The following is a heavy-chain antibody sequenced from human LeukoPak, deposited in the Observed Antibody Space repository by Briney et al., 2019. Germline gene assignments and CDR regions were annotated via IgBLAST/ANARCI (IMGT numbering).Heavy chain of an antibody. CDR3: AKQALYYYDSSGYPNFDY. J-gene: IGHJ4*02. CDR1: GFTFSSYG. CDR2: ISGSGGST. V-gene: IGHV3-23*01. D-gene: IGHD3-22*01. Sequence: GGSLRLSCAASGFTFSSYGMSWVRQAPGKGLEWVSAISGSGGSTYYADSVKGRFTISRDNSKNTLYLQMNSLRAEDTAVYYCAKQALYYYDSSGYPNFDYWAREPWSPSPQ.